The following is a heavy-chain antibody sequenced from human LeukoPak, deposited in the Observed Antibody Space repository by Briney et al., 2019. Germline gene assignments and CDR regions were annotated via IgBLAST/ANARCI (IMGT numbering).Heavy chain of an antibody. J-gene: IGHJ5*02. CDR3: ARDTSGWYRWFVP. D-gene: IGHD6-19*01. V-gene: IGHV3-48*03. Sequence: PGGSLRLSWEASGFTFSSYEMNWVRQAPGKGLEWVSYISGSGSKIHYADSVKGRFTISRDNAKNSLYLQMNSLRVEDTAVYYCARDTSGWYRWFVPWGQGTLVTVSS. CDR2: ISGSGSKI. CDR1: GFTFSSYE.